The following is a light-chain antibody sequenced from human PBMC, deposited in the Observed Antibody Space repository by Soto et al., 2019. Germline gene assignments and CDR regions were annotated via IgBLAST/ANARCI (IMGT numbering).Light chain of an antibody. Sequence: DIQLTQSPSTLSASVGDRVTITCRASQSITNWLAWYQQKPGKAPKVLIHMASSLKSGVPSRFSGSGSGTEVTLTITSLQPDDSGTYYCQQYNSLSSVSFGGGTKVEI. J-gene: IGKJ4*01. CDR1: QSITNW. CDR2: MAS. V-gene: IGKV1-5*03. CDR3: QQYNSLSSVS.